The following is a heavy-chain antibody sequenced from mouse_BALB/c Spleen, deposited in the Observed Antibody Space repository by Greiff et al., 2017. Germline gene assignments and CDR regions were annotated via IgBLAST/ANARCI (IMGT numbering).Heavy chain of an antibody. Sequence: EVQLVESGAELVRSGASVKLSCTASGFNIKDYYMHWVKQRPEQGLEWIGWIDPENGDTEYAPKFQGKATMTADTSSNTAYLQLSSLTSEDTAVYYCNAPNYYGSSPFDDWGQGTTLTVSS. CDR3: NAPNYYGSSPFDD. CDR1: GFNIKDYY. V-gene: IGHV14-4*02. D-gene: IGHD1-1*01. CDR2: IDPENGDT. J-gene: IGHJ2*01.